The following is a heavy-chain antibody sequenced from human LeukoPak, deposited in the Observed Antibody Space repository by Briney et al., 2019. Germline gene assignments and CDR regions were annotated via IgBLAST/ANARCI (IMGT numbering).Heavy chain of an antibody. CDR1: GYTFTGYG. Sequence: ASVRVSCTASGYTFTGYGFTWVRQAPGQGLEWMGGIIPIFGTANYAQKFQGRVTITADKSTSTAYMELSSLRSEDTAVYYCARAMRDIVVVKGHAFDIWGQGTMVTISS. J-gene: IGHJ3*02. D-gene: IGHD2-15*01. CDR2: IIPIFGTA. V-gene: IGHV1-69*06. CDR3: ARAMRDIVVVKGHAFDI.